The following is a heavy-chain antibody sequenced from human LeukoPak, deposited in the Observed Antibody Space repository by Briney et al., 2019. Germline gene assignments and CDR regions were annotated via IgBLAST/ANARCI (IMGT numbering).Heavy chain of an antibody. CDR1: GFKFNSYW. V-gene: IGHV3-74*01. D-gene: IGHD5-24*01. CDR2: INTHGNTA. CDR3: VRDNAYTFDY. Sequence: GGSLRLSCAVSGFKFNSYWMNWVRQVPGKGLVWVAHINTHGNTANYADSVKGRFTISRDNAKSTLHLQMNSLRAEDTAIYYCVRDNAYTFDYWGHGTLVTVSS. J-gene: IGHJ4*01.